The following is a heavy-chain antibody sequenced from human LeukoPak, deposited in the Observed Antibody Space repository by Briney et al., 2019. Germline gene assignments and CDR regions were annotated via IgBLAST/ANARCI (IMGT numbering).Heavy chain of an antibody. Sequence: ASVKVSCKASGYTFTSYGISWVRQAPGQGLEWMGWISAYNGNTNYAQKFQGRVTMTRDMSTSTVYMELSSLRSEDTAVYYCAREVDWFDPWGQGTLVTVSS. J-gene: IGHJ5*02. D-gene: IGHD2-15*01. CDR3: AREVDWFDP. CDR1: GYTFTSYG. CDR2: ISAYNGNT. V-gene: IGHV1-18*01.